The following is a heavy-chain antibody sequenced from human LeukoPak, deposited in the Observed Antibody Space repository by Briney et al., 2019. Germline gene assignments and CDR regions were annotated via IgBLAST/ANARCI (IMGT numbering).Heavy chain of an antibody. D-gene: IGHD3-3*01. CDR3: ARGPVIRFLEWYPFDY. CDR2: IYYSGST. V-gene: IGHV4-59*01. Sequence: SETLSLTCTVSGCSISSYYWSWIRQPPGKGLEWVGYIYYSGSTNYNPSLTSRVTISVDTSKNQFSLKLSSVTAADTAVYYCARGPVIRFLEWYPFDYWGQGTLVTVSS. J-gene: IGHJ4*02. CDR1: GCSISSYY.